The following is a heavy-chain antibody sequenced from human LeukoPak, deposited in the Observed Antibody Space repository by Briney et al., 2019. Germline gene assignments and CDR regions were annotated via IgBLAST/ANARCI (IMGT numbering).Heavy chain of an antibody. V-gene: IGHV1-46*01. CDR1: GYTFAGYY. D-gene: IGHD3-10*01. Sequence: ASVKVSCKASGYTFAGYYMHWVRQAPGQGLEWMGIINPSGGSTSYAQKFQGRVTMARDTSTSTVYMELSSLRSEDTAVYYCARDLHYGSGSYLQWGQGTLVTVSS. CDR3: ARDLHYGSGSYLQ. J-gene: IGHJ4*02. CDR2: INPSGGST.